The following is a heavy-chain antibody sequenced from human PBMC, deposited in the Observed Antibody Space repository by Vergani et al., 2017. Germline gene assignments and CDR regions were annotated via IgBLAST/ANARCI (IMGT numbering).Heavy chain of an antibody. Sequence: EVQLLESGGGLVQPGGSLRLSCAASGFTFSSYAMSWVRQAPGKGLEWVSAISGSGGSTYYADSVKGRFTISRDNSKNTLYLQMNSLRAEDTAVDYCAKRDVRFLEGGGVDYWGQGTLVTVSS. CDR1: GFTFSSYA. CDR3: AKRDVRFLEGGGVDY. V-gene: IGHV3-23*01. J-gene: IGHJ4*02. CDR2: ISGSGGST. D-gene: IGHD3-3*01.